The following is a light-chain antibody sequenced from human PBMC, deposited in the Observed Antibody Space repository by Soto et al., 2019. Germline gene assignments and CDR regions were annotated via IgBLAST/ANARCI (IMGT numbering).Light chain of an antibody. CDR3: CSYAGNNSLI. V-gene: IGLV2-23*02. Sequence: QSVLAQPASVSGSPGQSITISCTGTRSDVGSYNFVSWYRQHPGAAPQLIIYEVTQRASGISYRFSGSKSGNTASLTISDLQTADETDYYCCSYAGNNSLIFGGGTQLTVL. J-gene: IGLJ2*01. CDR1: RSDVGSYNF. CDR2: EVT.